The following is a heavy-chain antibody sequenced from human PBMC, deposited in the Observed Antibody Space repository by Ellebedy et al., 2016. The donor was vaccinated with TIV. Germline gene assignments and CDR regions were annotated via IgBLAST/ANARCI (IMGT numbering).Heavy chain of an antibody. CDR3: AVGRPNYGDFPS. V-gene: IGHV3-53*01. D-gene: IGHD4-17*01. Sequence: GGSLRFSXAVSGFTVSSNYMSWVRQAPGRGLEWVSVIYAGGTTDYVASVKGRFSISRDTSKNTLFLQMNSLRADDTAIYYCAVGRPNYGDFPSWGQGTLVTVSS. J-gene: IGHJ5*02. CDR1: GFTVSSNY. CDR2: IYAGGTT.